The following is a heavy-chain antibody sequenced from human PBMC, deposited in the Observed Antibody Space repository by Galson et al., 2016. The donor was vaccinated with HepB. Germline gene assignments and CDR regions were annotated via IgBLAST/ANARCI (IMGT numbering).Heavy chain of an antibody. CDR2: IKSRVDGGTT. V-gene: IGHV3-15*05. D-gene: IGHD3-16*01. Sequence: SLRLSCAASGFAFNDAWMTWVRQAPGKGLEWVGRIKSRVDGGTTDYATPVKGRFTISRDDSVNTLYLQMSSLKAGDTAVYYCTTDIDDYFWGSLGGVDYWGQGTPVTVSS. CDR1: GFAFNDAW. CDR3: TTDIDDYFWGSLGGVDY. J-gene: IGHJ4*02.